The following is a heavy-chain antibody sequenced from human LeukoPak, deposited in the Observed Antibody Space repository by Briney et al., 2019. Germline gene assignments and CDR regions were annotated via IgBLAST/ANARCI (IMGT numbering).Heavy chain of an antibody. CDR2: ISGSGGST. D-gene: IGHD3-22*01. J-gene: IGHJ4*02. CDR3: AKVSGYYFGYFDY. Sequence: PGGSLRLSCAASGFTFSSYAMSWVRQAPGKGLEWVSAISGSGGSTYYADSVKGRFTISRDNSKNTLYLQMNSLGAEDTAVYYCAKVSGYYFGYFDYWGQGTLVTVSS. CDR1: GFTFSSYA. V-gene: IGHV3-23*01.